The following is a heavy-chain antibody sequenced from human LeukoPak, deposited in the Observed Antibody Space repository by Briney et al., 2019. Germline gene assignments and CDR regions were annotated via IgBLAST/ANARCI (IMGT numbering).Heavy chain of an antibody. CDR1: GYTFTGYY. CDR3: ARDYWHIVVVTAMGRAYNWFDP. V-gene: IGHV1-2*02. D-gene: IGHD2-21*02. CDR2: INPNSGGT. J-gene: IGHJ5*02. Sequence: ASVKVSCKASGYTFTGYYMHWVRQAPGQGLEWMGWINPNSGGTNYAQKFQGRVTMTRDTSISTAYMELSRLRSDDTAVYYCARDYWHIVVVTAMGRAYNWFDPWGQGTLVTVSS.